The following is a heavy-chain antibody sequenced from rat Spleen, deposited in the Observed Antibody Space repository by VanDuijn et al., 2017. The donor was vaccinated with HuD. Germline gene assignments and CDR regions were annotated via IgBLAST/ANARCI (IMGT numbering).Heavy chain of an antibody. CDR1: GFTFSNCD. V-gene: IGHV5-7*01. D-gene: IGHD4-1*01. CDR2: ISYDGSST. J-gene: IGHJ3*01. Sequence: EVQLVESGGGLVQPGRSMKLSCVASGFTFSNCDMAWVRQAPKKGLEWVATISYDGSSTYYRDSVKGRFTISRDNAKSTLYLQMDSLRSEDTATDYCARQRGASWFADWGQGTLVTVSS. CDR3: ARQRGASWFAD.